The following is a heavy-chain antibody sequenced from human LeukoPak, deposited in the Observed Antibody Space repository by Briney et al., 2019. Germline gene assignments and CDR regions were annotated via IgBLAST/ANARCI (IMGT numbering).Heavy chain of an antibody. CDR2: INPNSGGT. D-gene: IGHD3-22*01. J-gene: IGHJ4*02. V-gene: IGHV1-2*06. CDR1: GYTFTGYY. CDR3: ARLGVSDSSGYYLFDY. Sequence: ASVKVSCKASGYTFTGYYMHWVRQAPGQGLEWMGRINPNSGGTNYAQKFQGRVTMTRDTSTSTAYMELSRLRSDDTAVYYCARLGVSDSSGYYLFDYWGQGTLVTVSS.